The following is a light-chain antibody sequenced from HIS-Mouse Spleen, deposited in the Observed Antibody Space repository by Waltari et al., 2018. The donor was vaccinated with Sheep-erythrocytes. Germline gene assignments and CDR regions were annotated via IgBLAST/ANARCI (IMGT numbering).Light chain of an antibody. J-gene: IGLJ1*01. V-gene: IGLV2-11*01. CDR3: CSYAGSYNHV. Sequence: QSALTQPRSVSGSPGQSVTISCTGTSSDVGGYNYVPWYQQHPGKAPKLMIYDVSMRPSGVPDRFSGSKSGNTASLTISGLQAEDEADYYCCSYAGSYNHVFATGTKVTVL. CDR1: SSDVGGYNY. CDR2: DVS.